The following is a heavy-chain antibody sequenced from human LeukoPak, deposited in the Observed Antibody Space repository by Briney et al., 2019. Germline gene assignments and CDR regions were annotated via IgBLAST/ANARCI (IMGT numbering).Heavy chain of an antibody. CDR1: GGSISSSNW. J-gene: IGHJ6*02. CDR2: IYHSGST. Sequence: SETLSLTCAVSGGSISSSNWWSWVRQPPGKGLEWIGEIYHSGSTNYNPSLKSRVTISVDKSKNQFSLKLSSVTAADTAVYYCARVSTTYDFWSGYSANFGMDVWGQGTTVTVSS. CDR3: ARVSTTYDFWSGYSANFGMDV. D-gene: IGHD3-3*01. V-gene: IGHV4-4*02.